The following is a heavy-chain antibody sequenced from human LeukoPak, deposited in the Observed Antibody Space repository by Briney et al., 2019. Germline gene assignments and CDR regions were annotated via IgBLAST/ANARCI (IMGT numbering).Heavy chain of an antibody. V-gene: IGHV4-34*01. J-gene: IGHJ4*02. CDR3: ARGGPFGPPYYDYVCGSYRYFDY. CDR2: INHSGST. CDR1: GGSFSGYY. Sequence: SETLSLTCAVYGGSFSGYYWSWIRQPPGEGLEWIGEINHSGSTNYNPSLKSRVTISVDTSKNQFSLKLSSVTAADTAVYYCARGGPFGPPYYDYVCGSYRYFDYWGQGTLVTVSS. D-gene: IGHD3-16*02.